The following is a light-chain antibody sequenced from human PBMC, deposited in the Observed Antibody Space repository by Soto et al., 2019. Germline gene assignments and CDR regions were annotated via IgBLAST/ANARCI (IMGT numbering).Light chain of an antibody. CDR3: SSYTSSSTYV. CDR2: EVS. V-gene: IGLV2-14*01. Sequence: QSVLTQPASVSGSPGQSITISCTGTSSDVGGYNYVSWYQQHPGKAPKLMIYEVSNRPLGVSNRFSGSKSGNTASLTISGLQAEDEADYYCSSYTSSSTYVFGTGTKLTVL. J-gene: IGLJ1*01. CDR1: SSDVGGYNY.